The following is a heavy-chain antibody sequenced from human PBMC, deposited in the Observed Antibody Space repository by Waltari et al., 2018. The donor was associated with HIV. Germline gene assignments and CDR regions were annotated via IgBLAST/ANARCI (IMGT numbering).Heavy chain of an antibody. J-gene: IGHJ4*02. V-gene: IGHV4-59*02. CDR2: IFHTGSS. CDR3: ARGGTIFGVAGLDC. D-gene: IGHD3-3*01. Sequence: QVQLQESGPGLVKPSATLSLICNVSGGSVSSSHWSWIRQTPGKGLEWIGNIFHTGSSNLNPSLQGRVTIFIDTSKNQFFLRLISVTAADTALYYCARGGTIFGVAGLDCWGPGTMVTVSS. CDR1: GGSVSSSH.